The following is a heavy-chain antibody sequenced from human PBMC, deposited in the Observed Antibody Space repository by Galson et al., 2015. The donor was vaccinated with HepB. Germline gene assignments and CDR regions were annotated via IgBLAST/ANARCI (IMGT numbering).Heavy chain of an antibody. CDR1: EFSFTSYW. J-gene: IGHJ3*02. D-gene: IGHD1-7*01. V-gene: IGHV5-51*01. CDR3: ARQTSPTFIAGTGTGAFNI. Sequence: QSGAEVKKPGESLEISCKGSEFSFTSYWIGWVRQMPGKGLEWKGIIYPGDSGTRYSPSFQGLVTISADKSIRTAYLQWSSLKASDTAMYYCARQTSPTFIAGTGTGAFNIWGQGTMVTVSS. CDR2: IYPGDSGT.